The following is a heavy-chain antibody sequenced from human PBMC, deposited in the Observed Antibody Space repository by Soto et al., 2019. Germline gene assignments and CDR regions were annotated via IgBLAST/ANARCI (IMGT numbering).Heavy chain of an antibody. D-gene: IGHD6-6*01. CDR1: YYSITSDSY. CDR3: AGHEYSSQLTNWFDP. Sequence: PSETLSLTCVISYYSITSDSYWGWIRQPPGKGLEWIATIYHSGSTYYNPSLKSRVTISVDASKNQFSLRLSSVTAADTAVYYCAGHEYSSQLTNWFDPWGQGTLVTVSS. V-gene: IGHV4-38-2*01. CDR2: IYHSGST. J-gene: IGHJ5*02.